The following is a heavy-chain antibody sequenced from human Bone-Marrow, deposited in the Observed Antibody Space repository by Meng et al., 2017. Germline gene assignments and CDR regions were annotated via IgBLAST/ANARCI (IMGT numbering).Heavy chain of an antibody. CDR1: GGSISSGDYY. V-gene: IGHV4-30-4*01. D-gene: IGHD2-21*01. CDR2: IYNSGST. CDR3: AREGRSHQVGVSVY. J-gene: IGHJ4*02. Sequence: QVQPQESGPGLVKPSQTLSLTRTVSGGSISSGDYYWSWIRQPPGKGLEWIGYIYNSGSTYYNPSLKSRVTISVDTSKNQFSLKLRFVTAADTAVYYCAREGRSHQVGVSVYWGQGNLVTVSS.